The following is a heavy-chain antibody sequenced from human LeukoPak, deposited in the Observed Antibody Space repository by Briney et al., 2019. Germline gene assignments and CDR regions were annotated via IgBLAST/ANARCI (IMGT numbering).Heavy chain of an antibody. D-gene: IGHD1-20*01. CDR2: ISSSNSLI. Sequence: RGSLRLSCAASRFIFSSYHMHWVRQPPGKGLEWVSSISSSNSLIYYADSMKGRFTISRDNAKNSLYLQMNSLRAEDTAVYYCARGTNWSPLDFDYWGQGTLVTVSS. V-gene: IGHV3-21*01. CDR1: RFIFSSYH. CDR3: ARGTNWSPLDFDY. J-gene: IGHJ4*02.